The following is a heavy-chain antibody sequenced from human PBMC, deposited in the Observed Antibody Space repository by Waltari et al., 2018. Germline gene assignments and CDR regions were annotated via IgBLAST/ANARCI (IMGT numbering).Heavy chain of an antibody. CDR3: AKLDPGVVAATPFDY. J-gene: IGHJ4*02. Sequence: QVQLVESGGGVVQPGGSLRISCAASGFTFSSYGMHWVRQAPGKGFEWVALIRYDGSNKYYADSVKGRFTISRDNSKNTLYLQMNSLRAEDTAVYYCAKLDPGVVAATPFDYWGQGTLVTVSS. CDR2: IRYDGSNK. D-gene: IGHD2-15*01. V-gene: IGHV3-30*02. CDR1: GFTFSSYG.